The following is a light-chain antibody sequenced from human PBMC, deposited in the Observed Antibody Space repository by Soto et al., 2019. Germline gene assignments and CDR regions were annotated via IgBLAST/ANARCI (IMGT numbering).Light chain of an antibody. Sequence: EIVLTQSPATLSLSPLEIATLSFMASQSVSSSLAWYQQKPGQAPRLLIFDASNRATGIPARFSGSGSGTDFTLTISSLEPEDFAVYYCQQRYNWPLAFGGGTKVDIK. CDR3: QQRYNWPLA. CDR1: QSVSSS. CDR2: DAS. V-gene: IGKV3-11*01. J-gene: IGKJ4*01.